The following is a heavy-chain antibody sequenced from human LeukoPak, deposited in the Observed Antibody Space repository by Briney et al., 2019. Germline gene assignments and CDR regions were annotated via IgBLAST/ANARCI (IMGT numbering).Heavy chain of an antibody. CDR2: TRNKANSYTT. Sequence: GGSLRLSCADSGFTFSDHYMDWVRQAPGKGLEWVGRTRNKANSYTTEYAASVKGRFTISRDDSKNSLYLQMNSLNTEDTAVYYCTRTHSNYWGQGTLVTVSS. CDR3: TRTHSNY. J-gene: IGHJ4*02. V-gene: IGHV3-72*01. CDR1: GFTFSDHY. D-gene: IGHD2-15*01.